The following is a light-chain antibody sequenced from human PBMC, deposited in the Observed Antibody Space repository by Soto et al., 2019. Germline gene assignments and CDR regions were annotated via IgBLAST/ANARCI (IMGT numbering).Light chain of an antibody. Sequence: DIMMTQSPATLSVSTGGRATLSCRASQSISDPLAWYQQKPGQAPRLLIHGASTRAPGFPARFSGSGSGTDFTLTISSLQSEDFAVYYCQQYDNWPWTFGQGTKVDIK. CDR1: QSISDP. CDR3: QQYDNWPWT. J-gene: IGKJ1*01. V-gene: IGKV3-15*01. CDR2: GAS.